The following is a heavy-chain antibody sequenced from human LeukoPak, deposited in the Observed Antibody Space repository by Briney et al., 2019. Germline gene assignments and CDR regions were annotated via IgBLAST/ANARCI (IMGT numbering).Heavy chain of an antibody. CDR1: GFTFSSYW. CDR2: VNSDGSST. J-gene: IGHJ3*02. D-gene: IGHD1-26*01. CDR3: ARRKVGATRFDAFDI. Sequence: GGSLRLSCAASGFTFSSYWMHWVRQAPGKGLVWVSRVNSDGSSTSYADSVKGRFTISRDNAKNTLYLQMNSLRAEDTAVYYCARRKVGATRFDAFDIWGQGTMVTVSS. V-gene: IGHV3-74*01.